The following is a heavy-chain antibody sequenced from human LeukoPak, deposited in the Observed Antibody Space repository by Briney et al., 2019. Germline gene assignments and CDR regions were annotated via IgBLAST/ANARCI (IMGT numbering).Heavy chain of an antibody. D-gene: IGHD1-20*01. CDR2: IYYSGST. Sequence: SETLSLTCTVSGGSISSYYWSWIRQPPGKGLEWIGYIYYSGSTNYSPSLKSRVTISVDTSKNQFSLKLSSVTAADTAVYYCARAGLTGRYNWFDPWGQGTLVTVPS. CDR3: ARAGLTGRYNWFDP. CDR1: GGSISSYY. J-gene: IGHJ5*02. V-gene: IGHV4-59*01.